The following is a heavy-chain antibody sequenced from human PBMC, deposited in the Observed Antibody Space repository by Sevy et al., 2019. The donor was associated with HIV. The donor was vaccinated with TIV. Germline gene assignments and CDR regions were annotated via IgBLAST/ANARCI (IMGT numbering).Heavy chain of an antibody. J-gene: IGHJ4*02. D-gene: IGHD3-9*01. CDR1: GFTFTTYT. CDR3: AREEGVLRYFD. CDR2: ISSSSSYI. Sequence: GGSLRLSCAASGFTFTTYTMNWVRQAPGKGLEWVSSISSSSSYIYYADSMKGRFTISRDNAKNSLYLQINSLRAEDTAVYYCAREEGVLRYFDWGQGTLVTVSS. V-gene: IGHV3-21*01.